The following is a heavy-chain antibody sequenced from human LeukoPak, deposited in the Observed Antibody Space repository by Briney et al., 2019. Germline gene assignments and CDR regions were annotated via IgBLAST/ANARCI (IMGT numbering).Heavy chain of an antibody. CDR2: ISNSGDST. Sequence: GGSLRLSCAASGFNFGTYAMSWVRQAPGKGLEWVSSISNSGDSTYYRDSVKDRFILSRDNSKNTLYPQLNSLRAEDTALYYCAKGVSAGVNTGPFDYWGQGTLVTVSS. D-gene: IGHD2-8*01. V-gene: IGHV3-23*01. CDR3: AKGVSAGVNTGPFDY. J-gene: IGHJ4*02. CDR1: GFNFGTYA.